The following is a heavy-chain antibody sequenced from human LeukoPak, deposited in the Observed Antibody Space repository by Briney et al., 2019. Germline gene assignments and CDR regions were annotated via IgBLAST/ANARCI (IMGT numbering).Heavy chain of an antibody. CDR2: ISSSSSYI. V-gene: IGHV3-21*01. CDR3: ARDWPWGDDSSGYSQGY. D-gene: IGHD3-22*01. CDR1: GFTFSSYS. Sequence: GRSLRLSCAASGFTFSSYSMNWVRQAPGKGLEWVSSISSSSSYIYYADSVKGRFTISRDNAKNSLYLQMNSLRAEDTAVYYCARDWPWGDDSSGYSQGYWGQGTLVTVSS. J-gene: IGHJ4*02.